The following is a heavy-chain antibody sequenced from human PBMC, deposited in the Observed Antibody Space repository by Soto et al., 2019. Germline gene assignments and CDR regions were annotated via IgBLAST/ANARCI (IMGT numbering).Heavy chain of an antibody. J-gene: IGHJ3*02. CDR2: ITGTGGST. CDR3: AKRKIVVVVDARSYDAFDI. V-gene: IGHV3-23*01. D-gene: IGHD2-15*01. CDR1: GFAFANYA. Sequence: PGGSLRLSCAASGFAFANYAMSWVRQAPGKGLEWVSAITGTGGSTYYADSVKGRLAISRDNSKNTLYLQMNSLRAEDTAVYYCAKRKIVVVVDARSYDAFDIWGPGTMVTVSS.